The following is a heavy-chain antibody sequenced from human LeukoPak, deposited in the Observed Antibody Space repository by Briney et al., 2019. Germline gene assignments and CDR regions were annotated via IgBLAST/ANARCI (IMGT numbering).Heavy chain of an antibody. Sequence: GGSLRLSCAASGFTFSSYGMSWVRQAPGKGLGWVSFITTSGATTSYADSVKGRFTISRDNPRNTLYMQMNSLRDEDTALYYCAIMHGYYDGSGYWVQWGQGTLVTVSS. V-gene: IGHV3-23*01. D-gene: IGHD3-22*01. CDR2: ITTSGATT. J-gene: IGHJ4*02. CDR1: GFTFSSYG. CDR3: AIMHGYYDGSGYWVQ.